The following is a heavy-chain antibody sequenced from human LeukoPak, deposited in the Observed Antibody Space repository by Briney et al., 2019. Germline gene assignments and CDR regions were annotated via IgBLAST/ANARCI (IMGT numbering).Heavy chain of an antibody. V-gene: IGHV3-7*03. CDR3: ARVRSTVTIARGFDI. CDR1: GFSFSTYW. D-gene: IGHD4-17*01. CDR2: IKEDGSEK. Sequence: PGGSLRLSCAASGFSFSTYWMTWVRQSPGKGLEWVANIKEDGSEKYSVDSVKGRFTISRENAKNSLYLQMNSLRAEDTAVYYCARVRSTVTIARGFDIWGQGTMVTVSS. J-gene: IGHJ3*02.